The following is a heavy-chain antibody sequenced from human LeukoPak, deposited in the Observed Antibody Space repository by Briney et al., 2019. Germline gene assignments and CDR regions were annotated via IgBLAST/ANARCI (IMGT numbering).Heavy chain of an antibody. J-gene: IGHJ4*02. V-gene: IGHV3-33*06. CDR2: IWYDGTHK. D-gene: IGHD1-26*01. Sequence: GRSLRLSCAASGFTFSSYGMHWVRQAPGKGLEWVAVIWYDGTHKSYADSVKGRFTISRDNSNSALYLDMNSPRAEDTALYYCAKDWAPHSGSHFDYWGQGTLVTVSS. CDR1: GFTFSSYG. CDR3: AKDWAPHSGSHFDY.